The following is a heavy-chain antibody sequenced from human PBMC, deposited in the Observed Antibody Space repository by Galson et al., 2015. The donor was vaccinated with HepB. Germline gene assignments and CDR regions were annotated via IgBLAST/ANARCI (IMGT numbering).Heavy chain of an antibody. CDR3: ARRFGS. Sequence: SLRLSCAASGLTFSNYSMNWVRQAPGKGLEWISYINNSSTTVYYADSVKGRFTISRDNAHNALFLQMNSLRADDTAVYYCARRFGSWGQGTLVTVSS. J-gene: IGHJ4*02. CDR2: INNSSTTV. CDR1: GLTFSNYS. V-gene: IGHV3-48*01.